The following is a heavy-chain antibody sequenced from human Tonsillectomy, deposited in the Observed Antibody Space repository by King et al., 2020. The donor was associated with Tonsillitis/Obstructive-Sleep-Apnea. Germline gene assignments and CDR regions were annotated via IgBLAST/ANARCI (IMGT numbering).Heavy chain of an antibody. CDR3: ARGSAFDV. CDR1: GYTFTDYG. CDR2: INPYNGNT. J-gene: IGHJ3*01. Sequence: QLVQSGAEVKKPGASVKVSCKASGYTFTDYGISWVRQAPGQGLEWMGWINPYNGNTNYAQNLQGRGQGRVTMTTDTSTSTAYMERRSLRSDDAAVYYCARGSAFDVWGRGTLVTVSS. V-gene: IGHV1-18*01.